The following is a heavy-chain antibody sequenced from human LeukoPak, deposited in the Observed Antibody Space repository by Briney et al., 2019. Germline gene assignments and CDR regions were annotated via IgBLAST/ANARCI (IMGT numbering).Heavy chain of an antibody. V-gene: IGHV3-7*01. CDR3: ARDANYYDSRGENYFNC. CDR1: GFTFSSYA. CDR2: IKRDGSDT. Sequence: PGGSLRLSCAASGFTFSSYAMSWVRQAPGKGLEWVANIKRDGSDTYYVDSVKGRFTISRDNAKNSLYLQLNSLRAEDTAVYYCARDANYYDSRGENYFNCWGQGTLVTASS. D-gene: IGHD3-22*01. J-gene: IGHJ4*02.